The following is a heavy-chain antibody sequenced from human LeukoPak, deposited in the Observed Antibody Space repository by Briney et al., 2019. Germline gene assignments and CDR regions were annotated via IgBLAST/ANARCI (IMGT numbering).Heavy chain of an antibody. Sequence: GVSLSLSCAPSDFTASDNYMRWVRQAPGRGVEWVSVISDGGVTYYADSVKGRFTISRDDSNDTLYLQMNSLRPEDTAVYYRGGSGSYYTPSYYWGQGTLVTVSS. V-gene: IGHV3-53*01. D-gene: IGHD3-10*01. J-gene: IGHJ4*02. CDR1: DFTASDNY. CDR3: GGSGSYYTPSYY. CDR2: ISDGGVT.